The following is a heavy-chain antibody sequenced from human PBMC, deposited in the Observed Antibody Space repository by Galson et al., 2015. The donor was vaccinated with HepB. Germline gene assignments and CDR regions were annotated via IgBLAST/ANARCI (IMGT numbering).Heavy chain of an antibody. CDR2: ICISYSVI. CDR1: GSTLSDYC. Sequence: SLRLSCAVSGSTLSDYCMSWIRQAPGKGLEWVAYICISYSVIKYADSVKGRFTISRDNVKNSLYLQMNILRVEDMAVYYCARTALGWFDPWGQGTLVTVSS. J-gene: IGHJ5*02. CDR3: ARTALGWFDP. D-gene: IGHD6-25*01. V-gene: IGHV3-11*01.